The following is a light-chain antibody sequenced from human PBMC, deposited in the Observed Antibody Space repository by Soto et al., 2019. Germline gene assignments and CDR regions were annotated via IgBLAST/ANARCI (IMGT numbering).Light chain of an antibody. V-gene: IGKV3-20*01. J-gene: IGKJ5*01. CDR2: CAS. Sequence: VLTQSPGTLSLSPGKRATISCRASQSVTSSYLAWYQQRPGQAPRLLIYCASSRAAGIPDRFSGSGSGTDFTLTISRLEREDVAVYYCQQYGASPQTFGQGTRLEIK. CDR3: QQYGASPQT. CDR1: QSVTSSY.